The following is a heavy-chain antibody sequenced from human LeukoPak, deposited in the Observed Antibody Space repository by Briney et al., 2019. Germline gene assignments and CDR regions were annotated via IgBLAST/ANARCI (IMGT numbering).Heavy chain of an antibody. J-gene: IGHJ3*02. V-gene: IGHV3-72*01. CDR1: GFTFSDHY. D-gene: IGHD2-2*01. CDR3: ARVRYCSSTTCRGAFDI. Sequence: GGSLRLSCAASGFTFSDHYMDWVRQAPGKGLEWVGRTRNKANSYTTEYAASVKGRFTIPRADSENSLYLQMNSLKTEDTAVYYCARVRYCSSTTCRGAFDIWGQGTMVTVSS. CDR2: TRNKANSYTT.